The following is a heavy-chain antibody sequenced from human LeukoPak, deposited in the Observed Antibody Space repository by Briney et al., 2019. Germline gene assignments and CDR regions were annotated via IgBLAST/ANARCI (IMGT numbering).Heavy chain of an antibody. V-gene: IGHV4-59*08. CDR2: IYYSGST. CDR1: GGSISSYY. CDR3: ARGLTAVEYKAMYNWFDP. D-gene: IGHD6-19*01. Sequence: SETLSLTCTVSGGSISSYYWSWIRQPPGKGLEWIGYIYYSGSTNYNPSLKSRVTISVDTSKNQFSLKLSSVTAADTAVYYCARGLTAVEYKAMYNWFDPWGQGTLVTVSS. J-gene: IGHJ5*02.